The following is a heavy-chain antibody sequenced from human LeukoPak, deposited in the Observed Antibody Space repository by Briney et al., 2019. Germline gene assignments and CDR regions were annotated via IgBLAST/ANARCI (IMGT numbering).Heavy chain of an antibody. D-gene: IGHD4-17*01. J-gene: IGHJ4*02. CDR3: ARAGSYGDYVPGYFDY. CDR1: GYTFTSYG. Sequence: ASVKVSCKASGYTFTSYGISWVRQAPGQGLEWMGWISAYNGNTNYAQKLQGRVTMTTDTSTSTAYMELRSLRSDDTAVYYCARAGSYGDYVPGYFDYWGQGTLVTVSS. CDR2: ISAYNGNT. V-gene: IGHV1-18*01.